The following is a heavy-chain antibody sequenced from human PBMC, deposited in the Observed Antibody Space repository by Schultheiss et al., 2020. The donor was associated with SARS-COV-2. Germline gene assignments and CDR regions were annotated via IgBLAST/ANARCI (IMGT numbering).Heavy chain of an antibody. CDR1: GFTFSSSW. D-gene: IGHD4-17*01. CDR3: AKTVTPGRGYYYYGMDV. Sequence: GESLKISCAASGFTFSSSWMHWVCQAPEKGLEWVADIKCDGSEKYYVDSVKGRFTISRDNAKSTLFLQMNSLRAEDTAVYYCAKTVTPGRGYYYYGMDVWGQGITVTVSS. J-gene: IGHJ6*02. V-gene: IGHV3-52*01. CDR2: IKCDGSEK.